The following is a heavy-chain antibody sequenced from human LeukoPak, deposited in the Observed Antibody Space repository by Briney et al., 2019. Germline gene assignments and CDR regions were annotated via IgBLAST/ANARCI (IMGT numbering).Heavy chain of an antibody. V-gene: IGHV3-21*04. J-gene: IGHJ5*02. D-gene: IGHD3-22*01. CDR2: ISSSSSYI. Sequence: GGSLRLSCAASGFTFSSYSMNWVRRAPGKGLEWVSSISSSSSYIYYADSVKGRFTISRDNAKNSLYLQMNGLRTEDTALYYCASESGYYYDSSGTSAWGQGTLVTVSS. CDR1: GFTFSSYS. CDR3: ASESGYYYDSSGTSA.